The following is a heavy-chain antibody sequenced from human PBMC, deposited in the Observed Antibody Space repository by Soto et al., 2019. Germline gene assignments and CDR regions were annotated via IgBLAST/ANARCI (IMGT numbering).Heavy chain of an antibody. Sequence: QLQLQESGPGLVEPSETLSLTCTVSGGSISGSDYYWAWIRQPPGKGLEWLGTIYYTGTTYYNPSLKSRVTLSVDTSKNQFSLNLNSVSAADTVVYFCADMRGQWLPRDWGQGTLVTVSS. CDR3: ADMRGQWLPRD. J-gene: IGHJ4*02. V-gene: IGHV4-39*01. CDR1: GGSISGSDYY. D-gene: IGHD6-19*01. CDR2: IYYTGTT.